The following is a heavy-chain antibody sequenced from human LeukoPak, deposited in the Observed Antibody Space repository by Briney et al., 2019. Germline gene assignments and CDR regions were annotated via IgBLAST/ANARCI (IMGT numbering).Heavy chain of an antibody. D-gene: IGHD6-6*01. CDR2: ISGGGGHT. CDR1: GFTFTSYG. CDR3: VTDCYGSLPYDFDY. Sequence: PGGSLRLSCAASGFTFTSYGMTWVRQAPGEGLEWVSAISGGGGHTYYADSVKGRFTISRDNSKNTLYLQMNSLRAEDTAVYYCVTDCYGSLPYDFDYWGQGTLVTVSS. J-gene: IGHJ4*02. V-gene: IGHV3-23*01.